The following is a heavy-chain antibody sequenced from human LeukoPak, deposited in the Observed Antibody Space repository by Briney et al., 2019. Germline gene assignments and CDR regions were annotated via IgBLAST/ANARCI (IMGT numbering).Heavy chain of an antibody. CDR2: IIAYNGNT. Sequence: ASVKASCKASGYTFTSYGISWVRQAPGQGLEWMGWIIAYNGNTNYAQKLQGRVTMTTDTSTSTAYMELRSLRSDDTAVYYCARGYSGSYSDAFDIWGQGTMVTVSS. CDR1: GYTFTSYG. J-gene: IGHJ3*02. V-gene: IGHV1-18*01. D-gene: IGHD1-26*01. CDR3: ARGYSGSYSDAFDI.